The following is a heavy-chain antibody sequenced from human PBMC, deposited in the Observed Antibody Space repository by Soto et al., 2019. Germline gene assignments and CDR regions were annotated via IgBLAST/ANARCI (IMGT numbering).Heavy chain of an antibody. Sequence: EVQLVESGGGLLQPGRSLRLSCAASGFTFDEYAMHWVRQAPGKGLEWVSGISGSGGSTYYADSVKGRFTISRDNSKNTLYLQMNSLRAEDTAVYYCAKGSGSDFFYWGQGTLVTVSS. CDR2: ISGSGGST. CDR1: GFTFDEYA. CDR3: AKGSGSDFFY. V-gene: IGHV3-23*04. D-gene: IGHD2-15*01. J-gene: IGHJ4*02.